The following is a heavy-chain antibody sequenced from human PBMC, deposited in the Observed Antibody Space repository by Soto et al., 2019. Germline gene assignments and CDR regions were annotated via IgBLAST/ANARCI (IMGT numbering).Heavy chain of an antibody. V-gene: IGHV3-30*03. CDR1: GFSFSSYG. CDR2: ISYDGSNK. J-gene: IGHJ4*02. CDR3: VAGQYFFDY. D-gene: IGHD6-19*01. Sequence: QVQLVESGGGVVQPGRSLRLSCAASGFSFSSYGMQWVRKAPGKGLEWVAVISYDGSNKYYADSVKDRFTISGDNSKKTLKLQMNSLRADDTAVYYCVAGQYFFDYCGQGTLVTVSS.